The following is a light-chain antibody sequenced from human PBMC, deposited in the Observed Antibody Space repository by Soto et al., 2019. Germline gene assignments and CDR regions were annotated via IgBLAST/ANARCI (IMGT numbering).Light chain of an antibody. CDR3: SSYTSTSIRV. J-gene: IGLJ1*01. V-gene: IGLV2-14*01. Sequence: QSALTQPASVSGSPGQSITISCTGTSSDVGGYNYVSWYQQHPGRAPKLMIYDVSNRPSGVSDRFSGSKSGNTASLTISGLLAEDEADYYCSSYTSTSIRVFGTGTKVTVL. CDR2: DVS. CDR1: SSDVGGYNY.